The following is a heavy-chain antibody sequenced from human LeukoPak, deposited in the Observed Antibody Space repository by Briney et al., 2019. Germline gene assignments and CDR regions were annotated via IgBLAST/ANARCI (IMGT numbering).Heavy chain of an antibody. Sequence: GGSLRLSCVASGFTFSIYGMFWVRQAPGKGLEWVAAIWYDASNIYYADSLKGRFTISRDNSKNTLYLQMNNLRAEDTAVYYCATLLDAFDIWGQGTMVTVSS. J-gene: IGHJ3*02. CDR3: ATLLDAFDI. CDR1: GFTFSIYG. V-gene: IGHV3-33*08. CDR2: IWYDASNI. D-gene: IGHD3-10*01.